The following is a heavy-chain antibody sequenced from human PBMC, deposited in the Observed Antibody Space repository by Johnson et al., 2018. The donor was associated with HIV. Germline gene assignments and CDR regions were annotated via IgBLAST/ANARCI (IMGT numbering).Heavy chain of an antibody. Sequence: QVQLVESGGGVVHPGGSLRLSCAASGFTFSNYGMHWVRQAPGKGLEWVALIWRDGTNEYYADSVKGRFTISRDNSKNTLDLQMDNLRPDDTAVYFCAVITGVWGYAFDIWGQGTMVTVSS. V-gene: IGHV3-30*02. CDR3: AVITGVWGYAFDI. CDR1: GFTFSNYG. J-gene: IGHJ3*02. CDR2: IWRDGTNE. D-gene: IGHD1-20*01.